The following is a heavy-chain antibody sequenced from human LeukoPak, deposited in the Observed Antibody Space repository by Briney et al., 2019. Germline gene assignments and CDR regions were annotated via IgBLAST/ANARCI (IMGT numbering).Heavy chain of an antibody. Sequence: GGSLRLSCAASGFTFDDYAMHWVRQAPGKRLEWVSGISWNSGSIGYADSVKGRFTISRDNAKNSLYLQMNSLRAEDMALYYCAKAANIGYCSSTSCYFDYWGQGTLVTVSS. CDR2: ISWNSGSI. CDR1: GFTFDDYA. CDR3: AKAANIGYCSSTSCYFDY. V-gene: IGHV3-9*03. D-gene: IGHD2-2*01. J-gene: IGHJ4*02.